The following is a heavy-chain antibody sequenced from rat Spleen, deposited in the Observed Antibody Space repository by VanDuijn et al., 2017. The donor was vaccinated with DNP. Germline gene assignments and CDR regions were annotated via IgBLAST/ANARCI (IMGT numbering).Heavy chain of an antibody. J-gene: IGHJ2*01. CDR1: GFTFSQYG. Sequence: EVQLVESGGGLVQTGRSLQLSCAVSGFTFSQYGMAWVRQAPTTGLEWVAPITPRGDNTYYRDSVKGRFTISRNNAINIQYLQMDSLRSEDTATYYCGRHWSNTAMDYWGRGVMVTVSS. D-gene: IGHD4-1*01. CDR3: GRHWSNTAMDY. CDR2: ITPRGDNT. V-gene: IGHV5S13*01.